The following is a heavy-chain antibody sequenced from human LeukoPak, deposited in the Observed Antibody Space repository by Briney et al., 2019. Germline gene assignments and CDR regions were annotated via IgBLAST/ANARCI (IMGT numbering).Heavy chain of an antibody. CDR3: ARDKAGSSSLLDY. Sequence: GGSLRLSCAASGFTFDDYDMTWVLQVPGKGLEWVSGINWKGGTTDYADSVKGRFTTSRDNAKNSLYLQMNSLRAEDTALYYCARDKAGSSSLLDYWGQGTLVTVSS. CDR1: GFTFDDYD. D-gene: IGHD6-13*01. V-gene: IGHV3-20*04. J-gene: IGHJ4*02. CDR2: INWKGGTT.